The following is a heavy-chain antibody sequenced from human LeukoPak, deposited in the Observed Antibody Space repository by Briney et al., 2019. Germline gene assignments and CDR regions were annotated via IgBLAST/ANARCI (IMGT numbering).Heavy chain of an antibody. CDR3: ARHIPSTGPGEYYMDV. CDR1: GYDFPTYW. J-gene: IGHJ6*04. V-gene: IGHV5-51*01. Sequence: GESLKISCQASGYDFPTYWFGWVRQLPGKGLEWMGVIYPDDPDTKYNPSFQGQVTISVDKSISTGYLQWSSLKASDTAMYYCARHIPSTGPGEYYMDVWGRGTTVIVS. CDR2: IYPDDPDT. D-gene: IGHD2/OR15-2a*01.